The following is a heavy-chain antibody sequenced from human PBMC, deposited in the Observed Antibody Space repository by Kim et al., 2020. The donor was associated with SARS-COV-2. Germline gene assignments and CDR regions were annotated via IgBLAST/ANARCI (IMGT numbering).Heavy chain of an antibody. CDR3: ARQGALLSRRRVPAAP. CDR2: IDPSDSYT. Sequence: GESLKISCKGSGYSFTSYWISWVRQMPGKGLEWMGRIDPSDSYTNYSPSFQGHVTISADKSISTAYLQWSSLKASDTAMYYCARQGALLSRRRVPAAPWGQGTLVTVSS. CDR1: GYSFTSYW. J-gene: IGHJ5*02. V-gene: IGHV5-10-1*01. D-gene: IGHD2-2*01.